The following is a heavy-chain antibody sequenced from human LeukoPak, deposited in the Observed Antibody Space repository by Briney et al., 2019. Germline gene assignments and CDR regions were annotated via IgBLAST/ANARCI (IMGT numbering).Heavy chain of an antibody. CDR1: GVSISSTRFY. D-gene: IGHD2-21*01. CDR2: IYYSGNT. Sequence: KPSETLSLTCTVSGVSISSTRFYWSWVRQPPGKGLEWIVSIYYSGNTYYNPSLKSRLTVSVDTSKNQFSLTLTSVTAADTAVYYCTGDSGVVNDYYFHYWGPGTLVSVSS. J-gene: IGHJ4*02. CDR3: TGDSGVVNDYYFHY. V-gene: IGHV4-39*01.